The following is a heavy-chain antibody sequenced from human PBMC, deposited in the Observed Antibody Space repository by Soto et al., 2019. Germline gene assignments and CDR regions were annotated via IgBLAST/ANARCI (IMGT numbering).Heavy chain of an antibody. J-gene: IGHJ4*02. CDR3: ARDRERYSFVRLDY. V-gene: IGHV3-33*01. CDR2: IWYDGSNK. D-gene: IGHD5-18*01. CDR1: GFTFSSYG. Sequence: QVQLVESGGGVVQPGRSLRLSCAASGFTFSSYGMHWVRQAPGKGLEWVAVIWYDGSNKYYADSVKGRFTISRDNSKNTLYLQMNSRRAEDTVLYYCARDRERYSFVRLDYWGQGALGT.